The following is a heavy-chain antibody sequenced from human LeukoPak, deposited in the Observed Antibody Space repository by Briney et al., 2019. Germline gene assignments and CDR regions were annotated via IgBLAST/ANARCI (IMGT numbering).Heavy chain of an antibody. V-gene: IGHV4-59*01. J-gene: IGHJ3*02. CDR1: GGSISSYY. D-gene: IGHD6-19*01. CDR3: ARDRSSGWQGAFDM. CDR2: IYYSGST. Sequence: SETLSLTCTVSGGSISSYYWSWIRQPPGKGLEWTGYIYYSGSTNYNPSLKSRVTISVDTSKNQFSLKLSSVTAADTAVYYCARDRSSGWQGAFDMWGQGTKVTVSS.